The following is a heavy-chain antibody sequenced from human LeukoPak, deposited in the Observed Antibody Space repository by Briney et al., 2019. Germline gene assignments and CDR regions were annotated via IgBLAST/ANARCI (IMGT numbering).Heavy chain of an antibody. CDR1: GFTFMRYA. Sequence: GGSLRLSCAASGFTFMRYAMDWVRQTPGKGLEWVAVIWADASNEYYADSVKGRFTISRDNSKNTLYLQMNSLRAEDTAVYYCARDKSPYDSSGYMGYWGQGTLVTVSS. J-gene: IGHJ4*02. CDR2: IWADASNE. CDR3: ARDKSPYDSSGYMGY. V-gene: IGHV3-33*01. D-gene: IGHD3-22*01.